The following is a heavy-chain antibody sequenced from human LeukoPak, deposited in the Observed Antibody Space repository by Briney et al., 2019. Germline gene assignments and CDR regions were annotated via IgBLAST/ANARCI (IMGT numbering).Heavy chain of an antibody. CDR1: GYTFTGYY. CDR3: ARSRMDTAMVANDAFDI. V-gene: IGHV1-2*06. CDR2: INPNSGGT. D-gene: IGHD5-18*01. Sequence: ASVKVSCKASGYTFTGYYMHWVRQAPGQGLEWMGRINPNSGGTNYAQKFQGSVTMTRDTSISTAYMELSRLRSDDTAVYYCARSRMDTAMVANDAFDIWGQGTMVTVSS. J-gene: IGHJ3*02.